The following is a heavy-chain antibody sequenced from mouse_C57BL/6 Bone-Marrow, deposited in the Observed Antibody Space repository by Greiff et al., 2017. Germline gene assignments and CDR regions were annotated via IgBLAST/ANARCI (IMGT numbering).Heavy chain of an antibody. CDR1: GFTFTDYG. Sequence: EVQLMESGGGLVKPGGSLKLSCAASGFTFTDYGMHWVRQAPEKGLEWVANISSGSSTIYYADKVKGRFTISRDNAKNTLFLQMTSLSSEDTAMYCGARLVSYYFDYWGQGTTLTVSS. CDR3: ARLVSYYFDY. V-gene: IGHV5-17*01. CDR2: ISSGSSTI. J-gene: IGHJ2*01.